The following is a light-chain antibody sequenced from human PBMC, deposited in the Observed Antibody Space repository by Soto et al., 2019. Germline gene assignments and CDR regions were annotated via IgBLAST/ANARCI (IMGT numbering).Light chain of an antibody. Sequence: QSVLTQPPSASGTPGQRVTISCSGSSSNIGSNYVYWYQQLPGTAPKLLIYSNNQRPSGVLDRFSGSKSATSASLAISCLRSEDEADYYCAAWDDTLSGYVFGTGTKLTVL. J-gene: IGLJ1*01. CDR2: SNN. V-gene: IGLV1-47*02. CDR3: AAWDDTLSGYV. CDR1: SSNIGSNY.